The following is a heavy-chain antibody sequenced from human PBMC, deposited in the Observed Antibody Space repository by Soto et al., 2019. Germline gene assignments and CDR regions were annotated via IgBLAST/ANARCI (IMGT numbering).Heavy chain of an antibody. CDR1: GFTFSNYA. Sequence: GGSLRLSCVASGFTFSNYAMHWVRQTPGKGLEWVAVISHDVTNQYYADSVKGRFTISRDNSKNTLYLQMNSLRAEDTAVYYCARGDNFYDSSGYYYWGQGTLVTVSS. D-gene: IGHD3-22*01. CDR3: ARGDNFYDSSGYYY. J-gene: IGHJ4*02. V-gene: IGHV3-30-3*01. CDR2: ISHDVTNQ.